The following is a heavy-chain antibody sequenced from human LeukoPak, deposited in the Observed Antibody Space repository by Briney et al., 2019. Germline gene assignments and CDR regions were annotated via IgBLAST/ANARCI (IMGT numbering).Heavy chain of an antibody. J-gene: IGHJ3*02. V-gene: IGHV4-38-2*02. Sequence: PSETLSLTCTVSGYSISSGYYWGWIRQPPGKGLEWIGSIYHSGSTYYNPSLKSRVTISVDTSKNQFSLKLSSVTAADTAVYYCARDRGGYYDSSPVRIAFDIWGQGTMVTVSS. CDR3: ARDRGGYYDSSPVRIAFDI. D-gene: IGHD3-22*01. CDR1: GYSISSGYY. CDR2: IYHSGST.